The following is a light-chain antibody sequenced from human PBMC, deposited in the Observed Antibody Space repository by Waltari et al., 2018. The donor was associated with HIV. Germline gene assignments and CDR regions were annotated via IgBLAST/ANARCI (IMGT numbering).Light chain of an antibody. J-gene: IGKJ5*01. V-gene: IGKV2-40*01. CDR3: MQRIEFPIT. CDR2: TRS. CDR1: QSLLPSDDGNPY. Sequence: DIVMTQTPLSLPVTPREPASISCRSSQSLLPSDDGNPYLDWYLQKPGQSPHLLIDTRSDLASGVRDRFSGSGSGTDFTLKIRRVEAEDVGVYYCMQRIEFPITFGQGTRLEIK.